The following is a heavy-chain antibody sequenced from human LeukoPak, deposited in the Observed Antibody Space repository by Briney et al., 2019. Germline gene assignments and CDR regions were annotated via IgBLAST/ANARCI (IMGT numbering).Heavy chain of an antibody. CDR3: VRGGSTHFQH. D-gene: IGHD3-16*01. J-gene: IGHJ1*01. V-gene: IGHV3-23*01. CDR2: ISGNGGRT. CDR1: GFTFSSYA. Sequence: GGSLRLSCAASGFTFSSYAMSWVRQAPGKGLEWVSTISGNGGRTYYADSVKGRFTISRDNAENTLYLQMNSLRAEDTAVYYCVRGGSTHFQHWGQGTLVTVSS.